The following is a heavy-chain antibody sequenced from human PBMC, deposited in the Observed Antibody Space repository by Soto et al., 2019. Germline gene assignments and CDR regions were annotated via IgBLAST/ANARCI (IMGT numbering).Heavy chain of an antibody. CDR1: GGSISSSSYY. Sequence: QLQLQESGPGLVKPSETLSLTCTVSGGSISSSSYYWGWIRQPPGKGLEWIGSIYYSGSTYYNPSLKRRVTIAVDTSKTQFSLKLSSVTAADTAVYYCARRCRGVWGSYPRYFDYWGQGTLVTVSS. CDR2: IYYSGST. CDR3: ARRCRGVWGSYPRYFDY. J-gene: IGHJ4*02. V-gene: IGHV4-39*01. D-gene: IGHD3-16*02.